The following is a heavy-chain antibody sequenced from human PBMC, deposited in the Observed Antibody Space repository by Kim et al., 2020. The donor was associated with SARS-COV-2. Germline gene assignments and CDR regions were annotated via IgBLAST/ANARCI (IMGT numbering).Heavy chain of an antibody. CDR3: ARDRHYGSGSD. D-gene: IGHD3-10*01. CDR1: GFTFSSYS. J-gene: IGHJ4*02. V-gene: IGHV3-21*01. CDR2: ISSSGYI. Sequence: GGSLRLSCAASGFTFSSYSMNWVRQAPGKGLEWVSSISSSGYIYYADSVKGRFTISRDNAKNSLYLQMNSLRAEDTAVYYCARDRHYGSGSDWGQGTLVTVSS.